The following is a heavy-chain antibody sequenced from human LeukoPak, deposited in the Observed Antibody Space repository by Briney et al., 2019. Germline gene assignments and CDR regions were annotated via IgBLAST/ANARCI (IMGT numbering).Heavy chain of an antibody. J-gene: IGHJ4*02. Sequence: GASVKVSCKASGYTFTSYGISWVRQAPGQGLEWMGWISAYNGNTNYAQKFQGRVTITADESTSTAYMELSSLRSEDTAVYYCARVGAVAGDYWGQGTLVTVSS. CDR1: GYTFTSYG. D-gene: IGHD6-19*01. CDR2: ISAYNGNT. V-gene: IGHV1-18*01. CDR3: ARVGAVAGDY.